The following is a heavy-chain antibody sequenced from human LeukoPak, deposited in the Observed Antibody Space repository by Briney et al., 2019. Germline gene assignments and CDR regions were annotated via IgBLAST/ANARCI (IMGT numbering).Heavy chain of an antibody. CDR3: ACSIAAVPPWFDP. CDR1: GGSISSYY. V-gene: IGHV4-59*01. Sequence: SETLSLTCTVSGGSISSYYWGWIRQPPGKGLEWIGCIYYSGSTNYNPSLKSRVTISVDTSKNQFSLKLSSVTAADTAVYYCACSIAAVPPWFDPWGQGTLVTVSS. CDR2: IYYSGST. J-gene: IGHJ5*02. D-gene: IGHD6-13*01.